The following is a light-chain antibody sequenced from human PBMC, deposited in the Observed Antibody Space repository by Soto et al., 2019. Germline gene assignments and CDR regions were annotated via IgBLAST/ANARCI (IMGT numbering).Light chain of an antibody. J-gene: IGKJ1*01. V-gene: IGKV1-39*01. Sequence: DIHMTQSPSSLSASVGDTVTITCRASQNIDMYLNWYQQQPGKAPRVLISGASNLQSGVPSRFSGSGYGTDFTLTINSLQPEDFASYSCQHTLNPPPWTFGQGTKVDIK. CDR2: GAS. CDR3: QHTLNPPPWT. CDR1: QNIDMY.